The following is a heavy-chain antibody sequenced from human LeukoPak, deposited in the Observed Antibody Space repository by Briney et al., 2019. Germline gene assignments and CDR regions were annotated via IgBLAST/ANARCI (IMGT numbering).Heavy chain of an antibody. CDR2: ISGSGGST. D-gene: IGHD6-19*01. Sequence: GGSLRLSCAASGFTFNSYAMSWVRRAPGKGLKWVSAISGSGGSTYYADSVKGRFTISRDNSKNTLYLQMNSLRAEDTAVYYCAKEVAVAGYFDYWGQGTLVTVSS. CDR3: AKEVAVAGYFDY. J-gene: IGHJ4*02. CDR1: GFTFNSYA. V-gene: IGHV3-23*01.